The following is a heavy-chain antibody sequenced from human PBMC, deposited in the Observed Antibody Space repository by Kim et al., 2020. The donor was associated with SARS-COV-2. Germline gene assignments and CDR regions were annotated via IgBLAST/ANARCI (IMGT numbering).Heavy chain of an antibody. V-gene: IGHV3-9*01. Sequence: GGSLRLSCAASGFTFDDYAMHWVRQAPGKGLEWVSGISWNSGSIGYADSVKGRFTISRDNAKNSLYLQMNSLRAEDTALYYCAKDYQEMGGVVVPAAIALDPWGQGTLVTVSS. J-gene: IGHJ5*02. CDR1: GFTFDDYA. D-gene: IGHD2-2*01. CDR3: AKDYQEMGGVVVPAAIALDP. CDR2: ISWNSGSI.